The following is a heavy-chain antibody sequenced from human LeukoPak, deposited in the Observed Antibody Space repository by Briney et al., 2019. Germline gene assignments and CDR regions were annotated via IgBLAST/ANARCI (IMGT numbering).Heavy chain of an antibody. D-gene: IGHD3-22*01. V-gene: IGHV3-23*01. CDR2: VSGSGGST. Sequence: PGGSLRLSCAASGFAFSNYAMSWVRQAPGKGLEWVSAVSGSGGSTYHADSVKGRFTISRDNSKNTLYLQMNTLRAEDTAVYYCAKGGRSSGYYYNFDYWGQGTLVTVPS. CDR3: AKGGRSSGYYYNFDY. J-gene: IGHJ4*02. CDR1: GFAFSNYA.